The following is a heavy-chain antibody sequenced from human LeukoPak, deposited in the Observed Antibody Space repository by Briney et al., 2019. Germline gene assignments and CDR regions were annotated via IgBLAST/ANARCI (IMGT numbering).Heavy chain of an antibody. CDR3: ARSARRMITFGGVIALDY. CDR2: INPNSGGT. V-gene: IGHV1-2*06. Sequence: ASVKVSCKASGYTFTGYYMHWVRQAPGQGLEWMGRINPNSGGTNYAQKFQGRVTMTRDTSISTAYMELSRLRSDDTAAYYCARSARRMITFGGVIALDYWGQGTLVTVSS. CDR1: GYTFTGYY. D-gene: IGHD3-16*02. J-gene: IGHJ4*02.